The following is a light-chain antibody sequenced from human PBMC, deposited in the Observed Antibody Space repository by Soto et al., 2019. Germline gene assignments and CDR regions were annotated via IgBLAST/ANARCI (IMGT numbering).Light chain of an antibody. CDR2: RDS. V-gene: IGLV1-47*01. CDR1: SSNIGSNY. CDR3: AAWDDSLRGWV. J-gene: IGLJ3*02. Sequence: QAVVTQPPSASGTPGQRVTISCSGGSSNIGSNYAYWYQQLPGTAPKLLIYRDSQRPSGVPDRFSGSKSGTSASLAISGLRSEDEADYYCAAWDDSLRGWVFGGGTKLTVL.